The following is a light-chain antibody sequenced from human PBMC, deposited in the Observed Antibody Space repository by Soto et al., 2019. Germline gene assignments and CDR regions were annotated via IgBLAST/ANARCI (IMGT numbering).Light chain of an antibody. CDR2: GAS. CDR3: EQDYNWNPMYT. CDR1: QSVSTN. V-gene: IGKV3-15*01. Sequence: EMVMTQSPATLSVSPGERATLSCRASQSVSTNLAWYQHKPGQPPRLIFYGASTRATGIPARFSGSASGTEFTLTIGSLQSEDFAVYYCEQDYNWNPMYTFGQGTKLEIK. J-gene: IGKJ2*01.